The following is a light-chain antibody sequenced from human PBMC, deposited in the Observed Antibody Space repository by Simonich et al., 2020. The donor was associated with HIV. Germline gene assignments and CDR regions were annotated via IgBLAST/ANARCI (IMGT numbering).Light chain of an antibody. J-gene: IGKJ2*01. V-gene: IGKV3-15*01. CDR3: QQYKSWPYT. CDR2: GAS. Sequence: DIVMTQSPANLSASPGEGVNISCRASQSVSSSLSWYQQKPGQAPRLLISGASTRATGIPARFSGSGSGTEFTLTISSMQSEDFAVYYCQQYKSWPYTFGQGTKLEIK. CDR1: QSVSSS.